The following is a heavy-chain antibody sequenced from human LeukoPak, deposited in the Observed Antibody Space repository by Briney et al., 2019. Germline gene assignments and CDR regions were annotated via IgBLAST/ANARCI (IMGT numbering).Heavy chain of an antibody. CDR1: GFTFSDYY. CDR2: ISSSGSTI. J-gene: IGHJ4*02. V-gene: IGHV3-11*04. D-gene: IGHD2-2*01. CDR3: ARDFEDATAMPLFDY. Sequence: PGGSLRLSCAASGFTFSDYYMSWIRQAPGKGLEWVSYISSSGSTIYYADSVKGRFTISRDNAKNSLYLQMNSLRAEDTAVYYCARDFEDATAMPLFDYWGQETLVTVSS.